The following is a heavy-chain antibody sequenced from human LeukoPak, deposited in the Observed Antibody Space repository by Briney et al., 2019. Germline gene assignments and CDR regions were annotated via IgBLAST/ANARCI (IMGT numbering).Heavy chain of an antibody. Sequence: SETLSLTCTVSGGSISSSGYYWGCIRQPPGKGLEWIGTIYYSGTTQYNPSLKSRVTISVDTSKNQFSLKLRSVTAADTAVYYCARPAPEYCSVTSCWGTWGQGTLVTVAS. J-gene: IGHJ5*02. D-gene: IGHD2-2*01. V-gene: IGHV4-39*01. CDR2: IYYSGTT. CDR1: GGSISSSGYY. CDR3: ARPAPEYCSVTSCWGT.